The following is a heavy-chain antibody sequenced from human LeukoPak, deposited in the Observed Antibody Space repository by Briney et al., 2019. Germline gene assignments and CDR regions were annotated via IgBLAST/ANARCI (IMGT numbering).Heavy chain of an antibody. V-gene: IGHV3-21*01. CDR2: ISSSTYI. D-gene: IGHD4-11*01. Sequence: GGSLRLSCAASGFTFSSYSMNWVHQAPGKGLEWVSSISSSTYIYYADSVKGRFTISRDNAKNSLYLQMNSLRAEDTAVYYCARVGTVTTGFDYWGQGTLVTVSS. CDR1: GFTFSSYS. J-gene: IGHJ4*02. CDR3: ARVGTVTTGFDY.